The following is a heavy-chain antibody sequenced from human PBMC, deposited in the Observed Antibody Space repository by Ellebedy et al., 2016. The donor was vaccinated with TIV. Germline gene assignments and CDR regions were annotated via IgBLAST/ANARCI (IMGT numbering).Heavy chain of an antibody. J-gene: IGHJ4*02. Sequence: GESLKISCAASGFTFSDYYMNWIRQAPGKGLEWVSYISSSGNTIYYADSVKGRFTISRDNAKNSLYLQMNSLRAEDTAVYYCARERNQILWLGQYFFDYWGQGTLVTVSS. D-gene: IGHD3-10*01. CDR1: GFTFSDYY. CDR2: ISSSGNTI. CDR3: ARERNQILWLGQYFFDY. V-gene: IGHV3-11*01.